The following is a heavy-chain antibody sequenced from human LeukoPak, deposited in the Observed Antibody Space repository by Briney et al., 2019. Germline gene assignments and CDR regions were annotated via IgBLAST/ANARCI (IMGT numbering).Heavy chain of an antibody. CDR3: AGDSSGYYEYYFDY. V-gene: IGHV1-24*01. D-gene: IGHD3-22*01. CDR1: GYTLTELS. J-gene: IGHJ4*02. CDR2: FDPEDGET. Sequence: GASVKVSCKVSGYTLTELSMHWVRQAPGKGLEWMGGFDPEDGETIYAQKFQGRVTMTEDTSTDTAYMELSSLRSEDTAVYYCAGDSSGYYEYYFDYWGQGTLVTVSS.